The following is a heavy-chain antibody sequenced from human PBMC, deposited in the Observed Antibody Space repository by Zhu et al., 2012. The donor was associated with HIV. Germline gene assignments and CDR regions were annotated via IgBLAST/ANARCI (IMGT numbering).Heavy chain of an antibody. CDR1: GDSISNYY. CDR3: ARGRANFDY. CDR2: IYSSESS. J-gene: IGHJ4*02. Sequence: QVQLQESGPGLMKPSETLSLTYTVSGDSISNYYWSWIRQPPGKGLEWIGYIYSSESSNYNPSLESRVTISLDTSRKQFSLKLTSVTAADTAIYYCARGRANFDYVGPGALVTVSS. V-gene: IGHV4-4*09.